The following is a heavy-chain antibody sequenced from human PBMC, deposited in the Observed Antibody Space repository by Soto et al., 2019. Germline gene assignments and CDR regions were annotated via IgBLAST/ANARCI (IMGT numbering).Heavy chain of an antibody. V-gene: IGHV3-23*01. Sequence: GGSLRLSCAASGFTFSSYAMSWVRQAPGKGLEWVSAISGSGGSTYYADSVKGRFTISRDNSKNTLYLQMNSLRAEDTAVYYCSKGSAAAGHNWFAPWGQGTLVTVAS. J-gene: IGHJ5*02. CDR3: SKGSAAAGHNWFAP. CDR2: ISGSGGST. D-gene: IGHD6-13*01. CDR1: GFTFSSYA.